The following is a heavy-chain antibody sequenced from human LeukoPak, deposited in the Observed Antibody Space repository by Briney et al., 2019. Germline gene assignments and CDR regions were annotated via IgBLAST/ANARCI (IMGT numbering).Heavy chain of an antibody. V-gene: IGHV3-21*01. Sequence: GGPLRLSCVASVLTFCDYSTNCVRRAPGGGRECVSSFYPTSSSIYYADAVRGRLTISRDNAKSSLYLQMDSLRAEDTAVYYCVRLRRNSDRSYYYYYYDSWGQGILVTVSS. D-gene: IGHD3-10*01. CDR2: FYPTSSSI. CDR3: VRLRRNSDRSYYYYYYDS. CDR1: VLTFCDYS. J-gene: IGHJ5*01.